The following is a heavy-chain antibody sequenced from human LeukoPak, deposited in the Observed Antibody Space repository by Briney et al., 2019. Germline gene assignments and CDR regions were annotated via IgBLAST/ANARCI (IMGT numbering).Heavy chain of an antibody. CDR3: ASRSYCGGNYRCAFDI. CDR1: GFTFSSYS. CDR2: ISSSSYI. D-gene: IGHD2-21*02. Sequence: GGSLRLSCAASGFTFSSYSMNWVRQAPGKGLEWVSSISSSSYIYYADSVKGRFTISRDNAKNSLYLQMNSLRAEDTAVYYCASRSYCGGNYRCAFDIWGQGTVVTVSS. J-gene: IGHJ3*02. V-gene: IGHV3-21*01.